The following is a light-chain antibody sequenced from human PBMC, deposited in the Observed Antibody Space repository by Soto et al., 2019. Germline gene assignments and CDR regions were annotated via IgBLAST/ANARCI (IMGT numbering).Light chain of an antibody. CDR2: GAS. CDR3: HQFGSSPLAFT. Sequence: ESMLTQSPGTLSLSPGERATLSCRASQSVSTRYLAWYQQKPGQAPRLLIYGASIRAAGIPDMFSGSGSGTEFTLTISRLEPEDFAVSYCHQFGSSPLAFTFGQGTKLEI. CDR1: QSVSTRY. J-gene: IGKJ2*01. V-gene: IGKV3-20*01.